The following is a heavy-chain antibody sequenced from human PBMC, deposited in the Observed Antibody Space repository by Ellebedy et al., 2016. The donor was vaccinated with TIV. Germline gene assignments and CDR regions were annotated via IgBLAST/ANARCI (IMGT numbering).Heavy chain of an antibody. CDR2: ISGRDDSR. Sequence: GESLKISXAASGFSFSTFDMSWVRQAPGKGLEWVAEISGRDDSRNYADSVKGRFAIPRDSSKNTLSLHMNSLRVEDTAIYYCAKGAWLDNWGQGTLVTVSS. J-gene: IGHJ5*02. CDR3: AKGAWLDN. V-gene: IGHV3-23*01. CDR1: GFSFSTFD.